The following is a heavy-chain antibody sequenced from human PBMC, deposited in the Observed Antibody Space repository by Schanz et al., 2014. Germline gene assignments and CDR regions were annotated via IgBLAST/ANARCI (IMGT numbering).Heavy chain of an antibody. J-gene: IGHJ6*02. CDR2: ISHSGGSK. CDR3: AKGMGYCSGGTCYDYYYYGLAV. D-gene: IGHD2-15*01. CDR1: GFTFNSYA. V-gene: IGHV3-23*01. Sequence: DVQLLESGGGLVQPGGSLRLSCAASGFTFNSYAMTWVRQAPGKGLEWVSSISHSGGSKYYADSVKGRFTISRDNSENTLYLQMNSLSADDTAVFYCAKGMGYCSGGTCYDYYYYGLAVWGQGTTDTGS.